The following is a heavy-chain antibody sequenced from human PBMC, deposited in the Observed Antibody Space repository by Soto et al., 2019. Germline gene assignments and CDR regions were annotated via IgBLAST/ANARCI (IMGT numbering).Heavy chain of an antibody. V-gene: IGHV3-74*01. CDR2: INPESTTL. J-gene: IGHJ4*02. CDR3: AKDKGVFNWATSYFDY. CDR1: EITLNIYW. D-gene: IGHD1-1*01. Sequence: LRLSCTASEITLNIYWMHWIRQAPGKGLVWVSRINPESTTLTYADSVKGRFTISRDNSKNTLFLQMNSPRPEDTAVYYCAKDKGVFNWATSYFDYWGQGALVTVSS.